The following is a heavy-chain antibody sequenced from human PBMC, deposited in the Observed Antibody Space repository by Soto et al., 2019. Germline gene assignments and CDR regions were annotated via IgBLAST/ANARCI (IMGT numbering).Heavy chain of an antibody. D-gene: IGHD3-22*01. CDR3: ARAPYDSSGYYQTGYFDY. CDR1: GFTFSSYG. Sequence: QVQLVESGGGVVQPGRSLRLSCAASGFTFSSYGMHWVRQAPGKGLECVAVIWYDGSNKYYADSVKGRFTISRDNSKNTLYLQMNSLRAEDTAVYYCARAPYDSSGYYQTGYFDYWGQGTLVTVSS. J-gene: IGHJ4*02. V-gene: IGHV3-33*01. CDR2: IWYDGSNK.